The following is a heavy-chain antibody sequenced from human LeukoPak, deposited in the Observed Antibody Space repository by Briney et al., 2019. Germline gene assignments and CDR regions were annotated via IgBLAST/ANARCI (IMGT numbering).Heavy chain of an antibody. CDR1: GGSFSGYY. V-gene: IGHV4-34*01. CDR2: INHSGST. J-gene: IGHJ4*02. D-gene: IGHD5-18*01. Sequence: SETLSLTCAVYGGSFSGYYWSWIRQPPGKGLEWIGEINHSGSTNYNPSLKSRVTISVDMSKNQFSLKLSSVTAADTAVYYCARGRRASYGYSFSPLYYFDYWGQGTLVTVSS. CDR3: ARGRRASYGYSFSPLYYFDY.